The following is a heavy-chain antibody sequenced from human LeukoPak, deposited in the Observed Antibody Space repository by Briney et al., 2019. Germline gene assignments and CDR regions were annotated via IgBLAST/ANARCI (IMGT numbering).Heavy chain of an antibody. CDR3: ASDTSWYSSGWYRGYGVNWFDP. J-gene: IGHJ5*02. CDR2: INPNSGGT. CDR1: GYTFTGYY. Sequence: ASVKVSCKASGYTFTGYYMHWVRQAPGQGLEWMGWINPNSGGTNYAQKFQGWVTMTRDTSISTAYMELSSLRSEDTAVYYCASDTSWYSSGWYRGYGVNWFDPWGQGTLVTVSS. V-gene: IGHV1-2*04. D-gene: IGHD6-19*01.